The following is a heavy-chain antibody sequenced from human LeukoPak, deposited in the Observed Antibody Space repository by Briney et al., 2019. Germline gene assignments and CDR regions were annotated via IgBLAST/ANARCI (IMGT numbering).Heavy chain of an antibody. D-gene: IGHD3-10*01. Sequence: PGRSLRLSCAASGFTFSSYGMNWVRQAPGKGLEWVAFIRYDGSNKYYADSVKGRFTISRDNSKNTLYLQMNSLRAEDTAVYYCAKDEIYAGSHYFDYWGQGTLVTVSS. CDR2: IRYDGSNK. CDR1: GFTFSSYG. J-gene: IGHJ4*02. CDR3: AKDEIYAGSHYFDY. V-gene: IGHV3-30*02.